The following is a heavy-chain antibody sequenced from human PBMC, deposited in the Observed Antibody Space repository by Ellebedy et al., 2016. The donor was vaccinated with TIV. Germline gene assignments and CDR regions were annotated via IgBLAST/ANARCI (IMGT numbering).Heavy chain of an antibody. D-gene: IGHD3-10*02. CDR3: ARDFEFMIYVNGGEYYHYALDV. CDR1: GYTFASYD. Sequence: AASVKVSCKASGYTFASYDINWVRHAPGQGLEWMGWINPNSGNTGYAQKFQGRVTMTRDNSLSTAYIELSSLTSEDTAVYYCARDFEFMIYVNGGEYYHYALDVWGQGTTVTVAS. CDR2: INPNSGNT. V-gene: IGHV1-8*01. J-gene: IGHJ6*02.